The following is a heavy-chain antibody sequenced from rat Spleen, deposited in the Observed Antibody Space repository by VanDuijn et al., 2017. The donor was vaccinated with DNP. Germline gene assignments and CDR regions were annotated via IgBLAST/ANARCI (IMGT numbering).Heavy chain of an antibody. CDR3: ARWPGYNPPYAMDA. CDR2: ISASGGST. Sequence: EVQLVGSGGGSVQSGRSLKLSCAASGFTFSNYGMAWVRQAPKKGLEWVASISASGGSTSYRDSVKGRFTISRDNAKSILYLQMDSLRSEDTATYFCARWPGYNPPYAMDAWGQGTSVTVSS. J-gene: IGHJ4*01. CDR1: GFTFSNYG. D-gene: IGHD1-4*01. V-gene: IGHV5S13*01.